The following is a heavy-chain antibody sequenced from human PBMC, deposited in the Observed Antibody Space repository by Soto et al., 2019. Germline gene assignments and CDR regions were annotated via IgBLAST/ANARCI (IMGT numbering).Heavy chain of an antibody. V-gene: IGHV1-69*02. CDR1: GGTLSSYS. CDR2: IIPILGVA. Sequence: QVQLVQSGAEVKKPGSSVKVSCKASGGTLSSYSISWVRQAPGQGLEWMGRIIPILGVANYAQKFQGRVTITADKSTSTAYMELSSLRSEDTAVYYCASFKIRGVANDYWGQGTLVTVSS. J-gene: IGHJ4*02. D-gene: IGHD3-10*01. CDR3: ASFKIRGVANDY.